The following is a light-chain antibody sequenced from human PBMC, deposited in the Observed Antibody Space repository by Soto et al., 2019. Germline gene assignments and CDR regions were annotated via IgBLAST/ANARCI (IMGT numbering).Light chain of an antibody. CDR2: DVN. J-gene: IGLJ2*01. V-gene: IGLV2-14*03. CDR3: TSWTTSTTMI. CDR1: RSDIGAYNF. Sequence: QSALTQPASVSGSPGQSITISCTGTRSDIGAYNFVSWYQQHPGEVPKLILYDVNVRPSGVSNRFSGSKSGNTASLTSSGLQAEDEADYYCTSWTTSTTMIFGGGTKVTVI.